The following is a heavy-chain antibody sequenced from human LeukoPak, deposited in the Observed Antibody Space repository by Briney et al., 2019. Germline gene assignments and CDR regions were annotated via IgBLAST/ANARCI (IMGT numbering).Heavy chain of an antibody. CDR2: IIPIFGTA. CDR3: ARESNAGGSGSSGAFDI. D-gene: IGHD3-10*01. Sequence: SVKVSCKASGGTFSSYAISWVRQAPGQGLEWMGGIIPIFGTANYAQKFQGRVTITADESTSTAYMELSSLRSEDTAVYYCARESNAGGSGSSGAFDIWGQGTMVTVSS. V-gene: IGHV1-69*13. CDR1: GGTFSSYA. J-gene: IGHJ3*02.